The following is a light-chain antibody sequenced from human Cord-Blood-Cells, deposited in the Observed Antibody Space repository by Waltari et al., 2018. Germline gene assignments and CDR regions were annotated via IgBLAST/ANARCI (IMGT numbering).Light chain of an antibody. V-gene: IGLV2-11*01. CDR2: DVS. CDR3: CSYAGSYTWV. CDR1: SSDVGGYNY. J-gene: IGLJ3*02. Sequence: QSALTQPRSVSGSPGQSVTISCPGTSSDVGGYNYVSWYQQHPGKAPKLMLYDVSKRPSGVPDRFAGSSSGNTASLTISGLQAEDEADYYCCSYAGSYTWVFGGGTKLTVL.